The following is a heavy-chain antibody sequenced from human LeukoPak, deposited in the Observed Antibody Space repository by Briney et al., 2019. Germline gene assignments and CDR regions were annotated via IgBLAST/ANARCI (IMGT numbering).Heavy chain of an antibody. Sequence: ASVKVSCKVSGYTLTELSMHWVRQAPGKGLEWMGGFDPEDGETIYAQKFQGRVTMTEDTSTDTAYMELSRLRSDDTAVYYCAAAVTTRADDAFDIWGQGTMVTVSS. J-gene: IGHJ3*02. CDR2: FDPEDGET. V-gene: IGHV1-24*01. CDR3: AAAVTTRADDAFDI. CDR1: GYTLTELS. D-gene: IGHD4-17*01.